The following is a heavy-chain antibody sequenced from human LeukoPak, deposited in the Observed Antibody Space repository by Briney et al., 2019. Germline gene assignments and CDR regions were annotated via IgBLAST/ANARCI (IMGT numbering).Heavy chain of an antibody. D-gene: IGHD1-26*01. CDR3: AKDRWALIVGATDAFDI. V-gene: IGHV3-9*01. Sequence: GGSLRLSCAASGFTFDAYAMHWVRQAPGKGLEWVSGISWNSGSIGYADSVKGRFTISRDNAKNSLYLQMNSLRAEDTALYYCAKDRWALIVGATDAFDIWGQGTMVTVSS. CDR2: ISWNSGSI. CDR1: GFTFDAYA. J-gene: IGHJ3*02.